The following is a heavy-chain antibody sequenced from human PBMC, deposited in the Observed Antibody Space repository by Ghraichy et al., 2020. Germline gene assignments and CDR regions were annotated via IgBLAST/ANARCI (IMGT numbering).Heavy chain of an antibody. Sequence: GSLRLSCAPSGFTFSDYYMSWIRQAPGKGLEWVSYISSSGSTIYYADSVKGRFTISRDNAKNSLYLQMNSLRAEDTAVYYCARDLEAHSSSYYWGQGTLGTVSS. CDR3: ARDLEAHSSSYY. V-gene: IGHV3-11*01. CDR1: GFTFSDYY. D-gene: IGHD6-6*01. CDR2: ISSSGSTI. J-gene: IGHJ4*02.